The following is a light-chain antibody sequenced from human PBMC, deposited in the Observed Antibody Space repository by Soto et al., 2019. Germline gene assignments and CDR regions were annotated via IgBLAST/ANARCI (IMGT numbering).Light chain of an antibody. CDR2: GAS. CDR1: QSVGNNY. V-gene: IGKV3-20*01. J-gene: IGKJ1*01. CDR3: QQYGSSGT. Sequence: EIVLTQSPGTLSLSPGERATLSRRASQSVGNNYLAWYQQKPGQAPRLLIYGASNRATGIPDRFSGSGSGTDFTLTISRLEPEDFAVYYCQQYGSSGTFGQGTKVDI.